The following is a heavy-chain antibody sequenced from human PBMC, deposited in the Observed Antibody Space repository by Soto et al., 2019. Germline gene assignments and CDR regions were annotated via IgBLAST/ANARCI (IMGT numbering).Heavy chain of an antibody. J-gene: IGHJ5*02. CDR3: ARDQVVRGVTRRWFDP. CDR2: ISAYNGNT. V-gene: IGHV1-18*04. CDR1: GYTCTIYG. D-gene: IGHD3-10*01. Sequence: GASVKVSCKASGYTCTIYGISCVVQSPAQWLEGMGWISAYNGNTNYAQKLQGRVTMTTDTSTSTAYMELRSLRSDDTAVYYCARDQVVRGVTRRWFDPWGQGTLVTVSS.